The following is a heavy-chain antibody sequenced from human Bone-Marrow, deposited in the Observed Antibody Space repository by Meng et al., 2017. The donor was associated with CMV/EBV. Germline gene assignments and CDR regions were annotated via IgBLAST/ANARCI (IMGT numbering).Heavy chain of an antibody. Sequence: SVKLSCKASGGTFSSFAISWVRQAPGQGLEWMGGIIPILGIANYAQKFQGRVTITADKSTSTAYMELSSLRSEDTAVYYCARISAAEGNNWFDPWGQGTLVTVSS. D-gene: IGHD1-26*01. V-gene: IGHV1-69*10. J-gene: IGHJ5*02. CDR2: IIPILGIA. CDR3: ARISAAEGNNWFDP. CDR1: GGTFSSFA.